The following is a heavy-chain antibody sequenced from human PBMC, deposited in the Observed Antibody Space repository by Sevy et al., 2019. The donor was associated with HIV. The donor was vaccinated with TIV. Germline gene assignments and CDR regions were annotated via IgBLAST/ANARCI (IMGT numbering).Heavy chain of an antibody. J-gene: IGHJ6*03. D-gene: IGHD6-19*01. CDR2: IYYSGST. V-gene: IGHV4-59*08. Sequence: SETLSLTCTVSGGSISSYCWSWIRQPPGKGLEWIGYIYYSGSTNYNPSLKSRVTISVDTSKNQFSLKLSSVTAADTAVYYCARRSSGWYEDHYYYYMDVWGKGTTVTVSS. CDR1: GGSISSYC. CDR3: ARRSSGWYEDHYYYYMDV.